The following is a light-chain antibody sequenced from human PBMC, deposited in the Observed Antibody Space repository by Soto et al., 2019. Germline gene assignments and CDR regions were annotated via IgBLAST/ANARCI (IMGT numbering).Light chain of an antibody. CDR2: DAS. V-gene: IGKV3-20*01. J-gene: IGKJ4*01. Sequence: EIVLTQSPGTLSLSPGERATLSCRASQSVGSFLAWYEQRPGQAPRLLIYDASNRATGIPDRFSGSGSGTDFTLTISTVESEDFAVYYCLQYVDSTLTFGGGTKVKIK. CDR3: LQYVDSTLT. CDR1: QSVGSF.